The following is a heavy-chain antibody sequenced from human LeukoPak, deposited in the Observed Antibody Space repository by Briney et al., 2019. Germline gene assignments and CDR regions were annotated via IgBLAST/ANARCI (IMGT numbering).Heavy chain of an antibody. CDR3: AKEFGNRLPADY. Sequence: QPGGSLRLSCAASGFTFSNYGMNWVRQAPGKGLEWVSATSASGDHTYSADSVKGRFTISRDNSKNTLYMQMDSLRAEDTAVYYCAKEFGNRLPADYWGQGTLVTVSS. V-gene: IGHV3-23*01. CDR1: GFTFSNYG. D-gene: IGHD3-10*01. J-gene: IGHJ4*02. CDR2: TSASGDHT.